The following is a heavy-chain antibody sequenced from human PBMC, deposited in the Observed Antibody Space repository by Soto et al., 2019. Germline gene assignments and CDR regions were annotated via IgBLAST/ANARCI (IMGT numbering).Heavy chain of an antibody. CDR1: GGSINTFY. J-gene: IGHJ4*02. CDR2: IFSSGST. V-gene: IGHV4-4*07. Sequence: LSLTCTVSGGSINTFYWSWVRQPAGKGLEWIGRIFSSGSTSFNPSLESRVAMSVDTSKNHFSLNLSSVTATDMAVYYCAREGSYSAYNFAHGIQLWSFDFWGQGALVTVSS. CDR3: AREGSYSAYNFAHGIQLWSFDF. D-gene: IGHD5-12*01.